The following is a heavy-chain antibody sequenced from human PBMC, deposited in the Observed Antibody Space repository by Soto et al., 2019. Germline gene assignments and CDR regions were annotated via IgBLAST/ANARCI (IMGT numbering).Heavy chain of an antibody. D-gene: IGHD4-17*01. Sequence: QVQLVQSGAEVKKPGASVKVSCKASGYTFTSYGISWVRQAPGQGLEWMGWISAYNGNTNYAQKLQGRVTMTTDTSTSTAYKELRSLRSDDTAVYYCSRDSPPDDSGDYFDYWGQGTLVTVSS. CDR1: GYTFTSYG. V-gene: IGHV1-18*01. J-gene: IGHJ4*02. CDR2: ISAYNGNT. CDR3: SRDSPPDDSGDYFDY.